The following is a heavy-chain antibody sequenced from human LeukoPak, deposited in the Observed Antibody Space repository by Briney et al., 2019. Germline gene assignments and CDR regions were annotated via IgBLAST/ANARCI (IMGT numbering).Heavy chain of an antibody. D-gene: IGHD3-22*01. V-gene: IGHV1-18*01. CDR3: ARSYFDSSGYGWFDP. J-gene: IGHJ5*02. CDR1: GYTVTNYG. Sequence: GASVKVSCKASGYTVTNYGISWVRQAPGQGLEWMGWISTYNGYTNYAQKLQGRVTMTTDTSTSTAYMELRSLRSDDTAIYYCARSYFDSSGYGWFDPWGQGTLVTVSS. CDR2: ISTYNGYT.